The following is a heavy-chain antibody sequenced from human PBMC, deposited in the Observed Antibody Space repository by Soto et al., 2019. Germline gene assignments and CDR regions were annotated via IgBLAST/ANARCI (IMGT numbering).Heavy chain of an antibody. Sequence: QVHLVESGGGVVQPGGSLRLSCAASGFTFNSYAMHWVRQAPGKGLEGVAVTSYNGGNKYYADSVKGRFTISRDESKNTLHLQMNSLTSEDTAVYYCARDSSPWYTNDWYLGHWGQGTLVTVSS. D-gene: IGHD2-8*01. CDR3: ARDSSPWYTNDWYLGH. V-gene: IGHV3-30-3*01. CDR1: GFTFNSYA. J-gene: IGHJ4*02. CDR2: TSYNGGNK.